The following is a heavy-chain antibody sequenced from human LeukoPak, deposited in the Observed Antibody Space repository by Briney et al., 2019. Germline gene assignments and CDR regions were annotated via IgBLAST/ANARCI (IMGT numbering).Heavy chain of an antibody. V-gene: IGHV1-69*04. CDR2: IIPILNVP. CDR1: GGTFSDYS. Sequence: SVKVSCKASGGTFSDYSISWVRQAPGQGLEWMGRIIPILNVPNYAQKFEGRVTITADKSTSSAYMELSSLKSEDTAVYFCARDRPRARYFDYWGQGTLVTVSS. J-gene: IGHJ4*02. D-gene: IGHD2-15*01. CDR3: ARDRPRARYFDY.